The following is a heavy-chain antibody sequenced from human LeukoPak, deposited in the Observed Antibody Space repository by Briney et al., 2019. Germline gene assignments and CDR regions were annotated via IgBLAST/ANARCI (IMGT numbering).Heavy chain of an antibody. CDR3: ARGKEAPDILTGYPHAPFDY. Sequence: KPSETLSLTCAVYGGSFSGYYWSWIRQPPGKGLEWIGEINHSGSTNYNPSLKSRVTISVDTSKNQFSLKPSSVTAADTAVYYCARGKEAPDILTGYPHAPFDYWGQGTLVTVSS. CDR1: GGSFSGYY. J-gene: IGHJ4*02. CDR2: INHSGST. V-gene: IGHV4-34*01. D-gene: IGHD3-9*01.